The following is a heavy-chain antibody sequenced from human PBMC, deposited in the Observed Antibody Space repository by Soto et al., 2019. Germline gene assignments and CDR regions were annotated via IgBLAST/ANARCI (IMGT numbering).Heavy chain of an antibody. V-gene: IGHV1-69*13. CDR3: ARYYYDSSGYQHYYYYGMDV. D-gene: IGHD3-22*01. CDR1: GGTFSSYA. Sequence: SVKVSCKASGGTFSSYAISWVRQAPGQGLEWMGGIIPIFGTANYAQKFQGRVTITADESTSTAYMELSSLRSEDTAVYYCARYYYDSSGYQHYYYYGMDVWGQGTTVTVSS. J-gene: IGHJ6*02. CDR2: IIPIFGTA.